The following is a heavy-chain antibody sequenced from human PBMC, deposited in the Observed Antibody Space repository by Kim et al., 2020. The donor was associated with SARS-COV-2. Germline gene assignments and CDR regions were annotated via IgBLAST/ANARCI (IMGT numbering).Heavy chain of an antibody. CDR1: GFTFSTYW. Sequence: GGSLRLSCAASGFTFSTYWMHWVRQAPGKGLVWVSRIKTDGSSTTCADSVKGRFTISRDNAKNTLYLQLNSLRADDTAVYYCARGGGNPGYFDYWGQGTLVTVSS. CDR3: ARGGGNPGYFDY. D-gene: IGHD2-15*01. V-gene: IGHV3-74*01. CDR2: IKTDGSST. J-gene: IGHJ4*02.